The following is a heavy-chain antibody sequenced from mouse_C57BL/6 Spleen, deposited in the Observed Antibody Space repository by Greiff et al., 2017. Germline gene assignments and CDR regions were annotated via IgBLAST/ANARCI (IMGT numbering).Heavy chain of an antibody. CDR2: IDPSDSET. D-gene: IGHD2-5*01. CDR1: GYTFTSYW. J-gene: IGHJ2*01. CDR3: ARSSNSYFDY. Sequence: QVQLQQPGAELVRPGSSVKLSCKASGYTFTSYWMHWVKQRPIQGLEWSGNIDPSDSETHYNQKFKDKSTLTVDKSSSTAYMQLSSLTSEDSAVYDCARSSNSYFDYWGQGTTLTVSS. V-gene: IGHV1-52*01.